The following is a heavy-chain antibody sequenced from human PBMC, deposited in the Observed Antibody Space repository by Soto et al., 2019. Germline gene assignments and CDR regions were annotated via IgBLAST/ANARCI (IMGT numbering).Heavy chain of an antibody. J-gene: IGHJ5*02. CDR3: ARALPVAKGGFDP. Sequence: EVQLVETGGGLIQPGGSLRLSCAASGFTVSNTYMTWVRQPPGKGLECVSVIYTAGGTNYADSVKGRFIISRDNSQNTLYLQMNRLRAEDPAVYYCARALPVAKGGFDPWGQGTLVTVSS. CDR1: GFTVSNTY. V-gene: IGHV3-53*02. CDR2: IYTAGGT. D-gene: IGHD2-2*01.